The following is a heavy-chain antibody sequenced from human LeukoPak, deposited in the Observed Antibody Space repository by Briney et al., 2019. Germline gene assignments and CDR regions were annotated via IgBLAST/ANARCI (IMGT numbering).Heavy chain of an antibody. V-gene: IGHV3-23*01. CDR3: AKCYRSISSCPYGMDV. CDR1: GCTFSKYA. Sequence: GGSLRLSFASSGCTFSKYAMSWVRQAPGKGLDWVSAISGSGGSKYYADSVKGRFTISRDNSKNTLYLQMNSLRAEDTAVYYCAKCYRSISSCPYGMDVWGQGATVTVSS. J-gene: IGHJ6*02. D-gene: IGHD2-2*01. CDR2: ISGSGGSK.